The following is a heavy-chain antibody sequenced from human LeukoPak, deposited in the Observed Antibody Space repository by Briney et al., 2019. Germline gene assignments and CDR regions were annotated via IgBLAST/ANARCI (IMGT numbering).Heavy chain of an antibody. CDR3: ARATAVAQRFDY. CDR1: GGSFSGHY. Sequence: SETLSLTCAVYGGSFSGHYWTWIRQPPGKGLEWIGEINHSGSTNYNPSLKSRVTISVDTSKNQFSLKLSSVTAADTAVYNCARATAVAQRFDYWGQGTLVTVSS. J-gene: IGHJ4*02. CDR2: INHSGST. V-gene: IGHV4-34*01. D-gene: IGHD6-19*01.